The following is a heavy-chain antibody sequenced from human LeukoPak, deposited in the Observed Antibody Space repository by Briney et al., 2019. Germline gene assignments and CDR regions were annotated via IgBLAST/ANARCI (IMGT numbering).Heavy chain of an antibody. CDR2: IHHSGST. CDR1: GYSISRGYH. CDR3: ARVDWTTDY. Sequence: SETLSLTCTVSGYSISRGYHWGRIRQPPGKGLEWIGSIHHSGSTYYNPSLKSRVTTSVDTSKNQFSLRLSFVTAADTAVYYCARVDWTTDYWGQGTLVTIS. J-gene: IGHJ4*02. V-gene: IGHV4-38-2*02. D-gene: IGHD3-9*01.